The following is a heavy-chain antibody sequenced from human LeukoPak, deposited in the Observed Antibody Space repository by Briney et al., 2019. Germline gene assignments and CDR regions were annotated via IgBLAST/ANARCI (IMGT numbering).Heavy chain of an antibody. D-gene: IGHD3-3*01. CDR3: AKDGYDTGVGYFDY. V-gene: IGHV3-23*01. J-gene: IGHJ4*02. CDR2: ISGSDDST. Sequence: GGSLRLSCAASGFTFRNYAMSWVRQAPGKGLEWVSGISGSDDSTYYADSVKGRFTISRDNSKNTLYLQMNSLRAEDTAVYYCAKDGYDTGVGYFDYWGQGTLVIVSS. CDR1: GFTFRNYA.